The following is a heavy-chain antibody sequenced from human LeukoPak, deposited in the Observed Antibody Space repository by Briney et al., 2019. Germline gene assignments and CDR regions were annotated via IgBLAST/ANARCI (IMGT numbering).Heavy chain of an antibody. CDR2: ISAYNGNT. CDR3: ARDHFIVGATALAFDI. D-gene: IGHD1-26*01. V-gene: IGHV1-18*01. CDR1: GYTFTSYG. J-gene: IGHJ3*02. Sequence: ASVKVSCKASGYTFTSYGISWVRQAPGQGLEWMGWISAYNGNTNYAQKLQGRVTMTTDTSTSTAYMELRSLRSDDTAVSYCARDHFIVGATALAFDIWGQGTMVTVSS.